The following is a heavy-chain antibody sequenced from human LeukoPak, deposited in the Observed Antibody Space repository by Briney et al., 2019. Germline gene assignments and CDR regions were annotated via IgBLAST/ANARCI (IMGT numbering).Heavy chain of an antibody. J-gene: IGHJ4*02. D-gene: IGHD3-10*01. Sequence: GGSLRFSCAASGFTVSSNYKSWVRQAPGKGLEWVSVIYSGGSTYYADSVKGRFTISRDNSKNTLYLQMNSLRAEDTAVYYCAREKQRRLLWFGELGEYYFDYWGQGTLVTVSS. CDR2: IYSGGST. V-gene: IGHV3-53*01. CDR3: AREKQRRLLWFGELGEYYFDY. CDR1: GFTVSSNY.